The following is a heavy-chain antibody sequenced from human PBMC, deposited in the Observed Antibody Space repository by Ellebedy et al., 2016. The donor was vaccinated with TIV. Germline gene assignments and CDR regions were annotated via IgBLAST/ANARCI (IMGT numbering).Heavy chain of an antibody. D-gene: IGHD7-27*01. CDR2: ISVDGSVT. Sequence: GGSLRLSXVASGFTLGSYRMHWVRQSPGKGLLWVSHISVDGSVTNYADSVKGRFIISRDNDKNILYLQMSSLRAEDTAVYFCAMGTSGYYYAMNVWGQGTMVTV. V-gene: IGHV3-74*01. CDR1: GFTLGSYR. CDR3: AMGTSGYYYAMNV. J-gene: IGHJ6*02.